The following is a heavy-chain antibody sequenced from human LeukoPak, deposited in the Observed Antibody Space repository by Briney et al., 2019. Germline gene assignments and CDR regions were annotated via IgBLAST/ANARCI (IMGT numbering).Heavy chain of an antibody. CDR3: ARVGSASSYYFDS. CDR1: GFTVSSNY. Sequence: PGGSLRPSCAASGFTVSSNYMTWVRQAPGKGLEWVSSVSSSSASIYFADSVKGRFTISRDNAKNSLYLQMNGLRDEDTAVYYCARVGSASSYYFDSGGQGTLVTVSS. V-gene: IGHV3-48*02. D-gene: IGHD1-26*01. CDR2: VSSSSASI. J-gene: IGHJ4*02.